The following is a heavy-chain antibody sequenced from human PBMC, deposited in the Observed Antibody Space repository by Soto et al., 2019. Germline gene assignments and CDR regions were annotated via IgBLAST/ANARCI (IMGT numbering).Heavy chain of an antibody. CDR2: MIPMFATT. J-gene: IGHJ6*02. Sequence: QVQLVQSGAEVRKSGSSVKVSCKAAGGTFSDYALSWVRQAPGQGLEWMGGMIPMFATTNYAKKFQGRVTTAADDSATTAHMELSSLTSEDTAVYYCARGRGIGFSSTWNIYWYYNMDVWGQGTTVTVSS. CDR3: ARGRGIGFSSTWNIYWYYNMDV. V-gene: IGHV1-69*01. D-gene: IGHD6-13*01. CDR1: GGTFSDYA.